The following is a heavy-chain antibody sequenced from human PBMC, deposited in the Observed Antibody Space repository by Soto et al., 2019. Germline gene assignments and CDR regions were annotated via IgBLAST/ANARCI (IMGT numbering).Heavy chain of an antibody. CDR2: IYYSGST. D-gene: IGHD2-15*01. CDR3: ARVVVVVVAATDWFDP. Sequence: SETLSLTCTVSGGSISSGGYYWSWIRQHPGKGLEWIGYIYYSGSTYYNPSLKSRVTISVDTSKNQFSLKLSSVTAADTAVYYCARVVVVVVAATDWFDPWGQGTLVTVSS. V-gene: IGHV4-31*03. CDR1: GGSISSGGYY. J-gene: IGHJ5*02.